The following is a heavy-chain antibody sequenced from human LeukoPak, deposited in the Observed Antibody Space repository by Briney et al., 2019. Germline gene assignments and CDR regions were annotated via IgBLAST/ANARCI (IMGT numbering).Heavy chain of an antibody. V-gene: IGHV3-30*04. CDR3: ARVFGGPVSRRFDP. D-gene: IGHD4-23*01. Sequence: RSGGSLRLSCAASGFTFSNYAIHWVRQAPGKGLEWVALISYDGSNKNYADSVKGRFTISRDNSKNTLYLQMNSLRAEDTAVYYCARVFGGPVSRRFDPWGQGALVTVSS. CDR2: ISYDGSNK. CDR1: GFTFSNYA. J-gene: IGHJ5*02.